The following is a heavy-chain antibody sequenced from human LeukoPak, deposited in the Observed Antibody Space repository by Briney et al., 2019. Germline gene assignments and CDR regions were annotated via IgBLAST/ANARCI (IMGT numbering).Heavy chain of an antibody. V-gene: IGHV1-69*01. CDR3: ARDLHSSSWYSSSTFDDY. Sequence: SVKVSCKASGGTFSSYAISWVRQAPGQGLEWMGGIIPIFGTANYAQKFQGRVTITADESTSTAYMELSSLRSEDTAVYYCARDLHSSSWYSSSTFDDYWGQGTLVTVSS. CDR1: GGTFSSYA. J-gene: IGHJ4*02. D-gene: IGHD6-13*01. CDR2: IIPIFGTA.